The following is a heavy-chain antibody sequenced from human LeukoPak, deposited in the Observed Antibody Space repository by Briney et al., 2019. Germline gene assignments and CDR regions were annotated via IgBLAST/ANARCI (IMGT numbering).Heavy chain of an antibody. V-gene: IGHV4-59*01. Sequence: SETLSLTCTVSGDSISSYYWSWIRQPPGKGLEWIGYIYYSGSTNYNPSLKSRVTISVDTSKNQFSLELSSVTAADTAVYYCARNPSYDILTGYSDYYGMDVWGQGTTVTVSS. CDR3: ARNPSYDILTGYSDYYGMDV. CDR1: GDSISSYY. D-gene: IGHD3-9*01. J-gene: IGHJ6*02. CDR2: IYYSGST.